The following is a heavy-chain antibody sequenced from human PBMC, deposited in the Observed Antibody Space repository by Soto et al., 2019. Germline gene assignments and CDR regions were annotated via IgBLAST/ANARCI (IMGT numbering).Heavy chain of an antibody. CDR2: IYPDDSDT. Sequence: PGESLKISCKGSGYSFPKYYIGWVRQMPGKDLEWMAIIYPDDSDTRYSPSFQGQVTISADKSISTAYLQWSSLKASDTAMFYFAIQSITIFGVVKDYYYYYGMDVWGQGTTVTVSS. CDR1: GYSFPKYY. J-gene: IGHJ6*02. D-gene: IGHD3-3*01. CDR3: AIQSITIFGVVKDYYYYYGMDV. V-gene: IGHV5-51*01.